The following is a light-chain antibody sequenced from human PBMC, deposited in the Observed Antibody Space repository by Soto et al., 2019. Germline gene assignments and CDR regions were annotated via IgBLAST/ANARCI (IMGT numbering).Light chain of an antibody. Sequence: EIVMTQSPATLSVSPGERAPLSCRASQSVSSNLAWYQQKPGQAPRLLIYGASTRATGIPARFSGSGSGTEFTLTISGLQSEDFAVYYCQQYNGWPRTFGQGTKVDIK. CDR3: QQYNGWPRT. CDR2: GAS. J-gene: IGKJ1*01. V-gene: IGKV3-15*01. CDR1: QSVSSN.